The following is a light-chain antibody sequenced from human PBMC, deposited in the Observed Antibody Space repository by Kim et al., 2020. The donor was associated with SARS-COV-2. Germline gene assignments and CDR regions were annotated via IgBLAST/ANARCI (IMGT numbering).Light chain of an antibody. CDR2: GVT. CDR1: GSDVVAHAY. CDR3: FSHTNTDTRV. J-gene: IGLJ3*02. V-gene: IGLV2-14*03. Sequence: GQTIPTSCLVAGSDVVAHAYVPWYQQNPAKSPTLIISGVTKRPSGVSARFSGSKSGNTAPLPISARQAEDEADYYCFSHTNTDTRVFGGGTQLTVL.